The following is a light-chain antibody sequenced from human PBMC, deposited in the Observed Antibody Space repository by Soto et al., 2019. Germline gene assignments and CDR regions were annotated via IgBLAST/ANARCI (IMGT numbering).Light chain of an antibody. J-gene: IGKJ2*01. CDR1: QSISSNY. V-gene: IGKV3-20*01. CDR3: QQYGTSPRT. Sequence: EIVLTQSPGTLSLSPGEGATLSCRASQSISSNYLAWYQQNFGQAPRLLIYDASSRATGIPDRFSGSGSGTDFTLTISRLEPEDFAVYYCQQYGTSPRTFGQGT. CDR2: DAS.